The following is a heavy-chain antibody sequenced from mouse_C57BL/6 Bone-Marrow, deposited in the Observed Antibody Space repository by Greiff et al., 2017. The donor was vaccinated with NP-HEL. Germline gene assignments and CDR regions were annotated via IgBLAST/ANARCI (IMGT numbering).Heavy chain of an antibody. J-gene: IGHJ4*01. CDR1: GFTFSDYY. CDR2: ISNGGGST. CDR3: ARQDDYDEGYAMDY. Sequence: VQLVESGGGLVQPGGSLKLSCAASGFTFSDYYMYWVRQTPEKRLEWVAYISNGGGSTYYPDTVKGRFTISRDNAKNTLYLQMSRLKSEDTAMYYCARQDDYDEGYAMDYWGQGTSVTVSS. V-gene: IGHV5-12*01. D-gene: IGHD2-4*01.